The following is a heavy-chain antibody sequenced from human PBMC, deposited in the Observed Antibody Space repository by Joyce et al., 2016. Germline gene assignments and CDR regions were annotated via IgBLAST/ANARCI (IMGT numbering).Heavy chain of an antibody. D-gene: IGHD6-13*01. CDR3: VRDRDIAAAGVGGRFDY. Sequence: QVQLVESGGGVVQPGRSLRLSCEASGFTFSNNAMHWVRQAPGKGLEWVAVRSYDGNIKYYADSVKGRFTISRDNSENTLYLQMNSLRTEDTAVYYCVRDRDIAAAGVGGRFDYWGQGTLVTVSS. CDR1: GFTFSNNA. V-gene: IGHV3-30*01. CDR2: RSYDGNIK. J-gene: IGHJ4*02.